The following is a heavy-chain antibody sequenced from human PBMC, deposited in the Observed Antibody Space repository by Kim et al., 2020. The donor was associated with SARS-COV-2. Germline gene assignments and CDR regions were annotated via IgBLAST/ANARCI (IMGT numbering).Heavy chain of an antibody. J-gene: IGHJ6*02. CDR2: ISGDGGRT. CDR1: GFTFDDYA. D-gene: IGHD3-10*01. V-gene: IGHV3-43*02. CDR3: AKAGGSYFFYYYYIGMDV. Sequence: GGSLRLSCAASGFTFDDYAMHWVRQAPGKGLEWVSLISGDGGRTYYADSVKGRFTISRDNSKNSLYLQMNSLRTEDTALYYCAKAGGSYFFYYYYIGMDVGGQGPTVTVPS.